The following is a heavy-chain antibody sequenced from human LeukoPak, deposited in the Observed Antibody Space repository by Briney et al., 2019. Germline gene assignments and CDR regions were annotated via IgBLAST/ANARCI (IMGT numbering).Heavy chain of an antibody. D-gene: IGHD6-19*01. CDR2: IYYSGST. CDR3: ARVSSGWYYFDY. CDR1: GDSINSNY. Sequence: SETLSLTCSVSGDSINSNYWSWIRQPPGKGLEWIGYIYYSGSTNYNPSLKSRVTISVDTSKNQFSLKLSSVTAADTAVYYCARVSSGWYYFDYWGQGTLVTVSS. V-gene: IGHV4-59*01. J-gene: IGHJ4*02.